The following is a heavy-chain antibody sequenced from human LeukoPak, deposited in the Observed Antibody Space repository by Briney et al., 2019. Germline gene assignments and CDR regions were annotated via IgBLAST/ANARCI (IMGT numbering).Heavy chain of an antibody. CDR1: GGSISSYY. D-gene: IGHD2-21*02. Sequence: SETLSLTCTVSGGSISSYYWSWIRQPPGKGLEWIGYIYYSGSTNYNPSLKSRVTISVDTSKNQFSLKLSSVTAADTAVYYCAGRSPLLAYCGGDCYSEVSFDIWGQGTMVTVSS. CDR2: IYYSGST. CDR3: AGRSPLLAYCGGDCYSEVSFDI. V-gene: IGHV4-59*08. J-gene: IGHJ3*02.